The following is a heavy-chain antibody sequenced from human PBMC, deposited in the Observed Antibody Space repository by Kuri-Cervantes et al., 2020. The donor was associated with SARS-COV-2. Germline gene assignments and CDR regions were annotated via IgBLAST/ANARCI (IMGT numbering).Heavy chain of an antibody. Sequence: ETLSLTCAASGFTFSGHWIHWVRQAPGRGLVWVSRINPDGSYTNNADSVKGRFTLSRDNAKNMLFLQMNSLRAEDTAVYYCVRDGDHWNFDYWGQGTLVTVSS. D-gene: IGHD1-1*01. CDR2: INPDGSYT. CDR3: VRDGDHWNFDY. V-gene: IGHV3-74*01. CDR1: GFTFSGHW. J-gene: IGHJ4*02.